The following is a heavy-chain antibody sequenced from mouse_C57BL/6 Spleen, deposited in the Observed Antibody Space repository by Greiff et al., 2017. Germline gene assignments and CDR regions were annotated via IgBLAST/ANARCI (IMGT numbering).Heavy chain of an antibody. D-gene: IGHD1-1*01. Sequence: EVKVVESGGGLVKPGGSLKLSCAASGFTFSDYGMHWVRQAPEKGLEWVAYISSGSSTIYYADTVKGRFTISRDNAKNTLFLQMTSLRSEDTAMYYCARDYEGVFDYWGQGTTLTVSS. CDR1: GFTFSDYG. CDR3: ARDYEGVFDY. CDR2: ISSGSSTI. V-gene: IGHV5-17*01. J-gene: IGHJ2*01.